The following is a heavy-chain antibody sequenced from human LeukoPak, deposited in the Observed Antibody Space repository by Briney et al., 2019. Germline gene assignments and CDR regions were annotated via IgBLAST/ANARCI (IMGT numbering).Heavy chain of an antibody. CDR3: AKEYSSSSGDWFDP. J-gene: IGHJ5*02. Sequence: GGSLRLSCAASGFTFRNSAMHWVRQAPGKGLEWVSAISGSGGSTYYADSVKGRFTISRDNSKNTLYLQMNSLRAEDTAVYYCAKEYSSSSGDWFDPWGQGTLVTVSS. CDR2: ISGSGGST. D-gene: IGHD6-6*01. CDR1: GFTFRNSA. V-gene: IGHV3-23*01.